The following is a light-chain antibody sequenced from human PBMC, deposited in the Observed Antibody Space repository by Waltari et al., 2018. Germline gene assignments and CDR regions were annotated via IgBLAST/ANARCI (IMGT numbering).Light chain of an antibody. J-gene: IGKJ2*01. CDR2: WAA. V-gene: IGKV4-1*01. Sequence: DIVMTQSPDSLAVSLGERATINCRSIQIVLNSRDNKNYLAWYQQKPGQPPNLLIYWAAARECGVAGRISGSGSATDFTLTSSSLQAEDVAVYYCQQYYSTPYTFGQGTKLEIK. CDR1: QIVLNSRDNKNY. CDR3: QQYYSTPYT.